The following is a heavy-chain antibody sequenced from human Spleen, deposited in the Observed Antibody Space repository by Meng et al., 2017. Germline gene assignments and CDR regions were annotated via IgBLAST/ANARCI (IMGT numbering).Heavy chain of an antibody. J-gene: IGHJ4*02. V-gene: IGHV4-39*01. D-gene: IGHD3-10*01. CDR3: ARSGNSFYYFDY. CDR2: IYYTGST. CDR1: GGSVNSNTYY. Sequence: QLQLQESCPGLVKPSETLSLTCSVSGGSVNSNTYYWGWIRQPPGKGLEWIANIYYTGSTFYNPSLQSRVTMSVDTSRNQFSLKLSSVTAADTAVYYCARSGNSFYYFDYWGQGTLVTVSS.